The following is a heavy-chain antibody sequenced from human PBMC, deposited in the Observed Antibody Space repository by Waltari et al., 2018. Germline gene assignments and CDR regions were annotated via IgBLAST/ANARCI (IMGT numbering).Heavy chain of an antibody. V-gene: IGHV4-38-2*02. CDR1: GYSISSGYY. CDR3: ARDPGYYDTSGYPAYFDY. Sequence: QVQLQESGPGLVKPSETLSLTCTVSGYSISSGYYWGWIRQPPGKGLEWIGSIYFSGSTYYNPSLKSRVTISVDTSKNQFCLKLSSVTAADTAVYYCARDPGYYDTSGYPAYFDYWGQGTLVTVSS. CDR2: IYFSGST. J-gene: IGHJ4*02. D-gene: IGHD3-22*01.